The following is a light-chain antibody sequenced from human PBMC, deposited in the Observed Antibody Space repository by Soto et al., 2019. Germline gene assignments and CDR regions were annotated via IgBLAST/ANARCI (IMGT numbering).Light chain of an antibody. Sequence: EIVLTQSPGTLSLSPGERATLSCRASQSVSSSYLAWYQQKPGQAPSLLIYGASSRATGIPDRFSGSGSGTDFTITISRLEPEDLAVYYCQQYGSSYTFGQGPKLEIK. CDR2: GAS. J-gene: IGKJ2*01. CDR1: QSVSSSY. CDR3: QQYGSSYT. V-gene: IGKV3-20*01.